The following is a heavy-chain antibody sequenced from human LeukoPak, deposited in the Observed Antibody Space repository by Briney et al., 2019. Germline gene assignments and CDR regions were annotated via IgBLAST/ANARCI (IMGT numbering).Heavy chain of an antibody. CDR3: ARDGEPYCSSTSCSNDY. J-gene: IGHJ4*02. Sequence: PGGSLRLSCAASGFTFSSYSMNWVRQAPGKGLEWVSSISSSSSYIYYADSVKGRFTISRDNDKNSLYLQMTSLRAEDTAVYYCARDGEPYCSSTSCSNDYWGQGTLVTVSS. D-gene: IGHD2-2*01. CDR2: ISSSSSYI. CDR1: GFTFSSYS. V-gene: IGHV3-21*01.